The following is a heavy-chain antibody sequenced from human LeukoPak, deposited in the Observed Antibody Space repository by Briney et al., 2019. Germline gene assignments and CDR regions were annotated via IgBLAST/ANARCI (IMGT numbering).Heavy chain of an antibody. D-gene: IGHD3-10*01. J-gene: IGHJ4*02. CDR1: GFTFSSYG. V-gene: IGHV3-30*18. CDR3: AKDRSYYYGSGSFKG. CDR2: ISYDGSNK. Sequence: PGGSLRLSYAASGFTFSSYGMHWVRQAAGKGLEWVAVISYDGSNKYYADSVKGRFTISRDNSKNPLYLQMNSLRAEDTAVYYCAKDRSYYYGSGSFKGWGQGTVDSVSS.